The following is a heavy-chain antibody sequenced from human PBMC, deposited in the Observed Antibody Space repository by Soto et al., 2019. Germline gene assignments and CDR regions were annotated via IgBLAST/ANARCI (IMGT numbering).Heavy chain of an antibody. CDR2: IYYSGNT. CDR3: ARHVLSATGLDGFDI. J-gene: IGHJ3*02. Sequence: PSETLSLTCTVSGGPISSSSCYWGWIRQPPGKGLEWIGSIYYSGNTYYTPSLNSRVTISVDTSKNQFSLKLSSVTAADTAVYYCARHVLSATGLDGFDIWGQWTMVT. D-gene: IGHD3-9*01. CDR1: GGPISSSSCY. V-gene: IGHV4-39*01.